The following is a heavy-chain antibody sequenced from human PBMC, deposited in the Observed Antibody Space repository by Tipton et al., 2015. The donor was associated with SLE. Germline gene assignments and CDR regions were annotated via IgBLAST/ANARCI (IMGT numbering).Heavy chain of an antibody. CDR3: ARVGTYYYDSRARCYFDY. Sequence: LRLSCNVSGGSISSHYWSWIRQPPGKGLEWIGYIYYSGSTNYNPSLKSRVTISVDTSKNQFSLKLSSVTAADTAVYYCARVGTYYYDSRARCYFDYWGQGTLVTVSS. J-gene: IGHJ4*02. CDR2: IYYSGST. V-gene: IGHV4-59*11. D-gene: IGHD3-22*01. CDR1: GGSISSHY.